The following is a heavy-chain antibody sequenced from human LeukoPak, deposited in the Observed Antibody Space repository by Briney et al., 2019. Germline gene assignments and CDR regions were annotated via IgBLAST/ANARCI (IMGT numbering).Heavy chain of an antibody. CDR1: GFTFSSYA. Sequence: GGSLRLSCAASGFTFSSYAMSWVRQAPGKGLEWVSVISGSGDRTSYADSVKGRFTISRDNSKNTLYLQMSSLRAEDTAVYYCARDRSSYEYYFDYWGQGTLVTVSS. CDR3: ARDRSSYEYYFDY. V-gene: IGHV3-23*01. D-gene: IGHD5-12*01. J-gene: IGHJ4*02. CDR2: ISGSGDRT.